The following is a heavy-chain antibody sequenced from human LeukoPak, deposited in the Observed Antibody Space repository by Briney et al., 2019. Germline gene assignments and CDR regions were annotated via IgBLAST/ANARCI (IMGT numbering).Heavy chain of an antibody. CDR1: GGSISSSSYY. V-gene: IGHV4-30-4*08. CDR2: IYYSGST. Sequence: SETLSLTCTVSGGSISSSSYYWGWIRQPPGKGLEWIGYIYYSGSTYYNPSLKSRVTISVDTSKNQFSLKLSSVTAADTAVYYCARVSRTRDYFDYWGQGTLVTVSS. J-gene: IGHJ4*02. CDR3: ARVSRTRDYFDY.